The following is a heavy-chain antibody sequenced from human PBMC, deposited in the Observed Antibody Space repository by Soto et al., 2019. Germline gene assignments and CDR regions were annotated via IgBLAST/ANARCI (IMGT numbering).Heavy chain of an antibody. J-gene: IGHJ5*02. Sequence: SETLSLTCTVSGGSISSGGYYWSWIRQHPGKGLEWIGYIYYSGSTNYNPSLKSRVTISVDTSKNQFSLKLSSVTAADTAVYYSARAIRAAPAAVNMKNKDDVTSPRPVWFDPWGQGTLVTVSS. CDR1: GGSISSGGYY. D-gene: IGHD3-22*01. V-gene: IGHV4-61*08. CDR3: ARAIRAAPAAVNMKNKDDVTSPRPVWFDP. CDR2: IYYSGST.